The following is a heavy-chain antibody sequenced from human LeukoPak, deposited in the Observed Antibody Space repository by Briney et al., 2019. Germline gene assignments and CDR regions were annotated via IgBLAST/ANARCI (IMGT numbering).Heavy chain of an antibody. D-gene: IGHD6-19*01. Sequence: GESLKISCKGSGYSFTSYWIGWVRQMPGKGLEWMGIIYPGDSDTRYSPSFQGQVTISADKSISTAYLQWSSLKASDTAMYYCARSGYSSGWSPFDDLDAFDIWGQGTMVTVSS. V-gene: IGHV5-51*01. CDR3: ARSGYSSGWSPFDDLDAFDI. CDR1: GYSFTSYW. J-gene: IGHJ3*02. CDR2: IYPGDSDT.